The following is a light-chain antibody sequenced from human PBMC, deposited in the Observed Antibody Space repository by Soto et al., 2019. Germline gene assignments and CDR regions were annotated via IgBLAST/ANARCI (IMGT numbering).Light chain of an antibody. J-gene: IGLJ1*01. Sequence: QSALTQPASVSGSPGQSITISCTGTSSDVGGYNYVSWYQQHPGKAPKLVIYDVSNRPSGVSNRFSGSKSGNTASLTISGLQAEDEADYYCSSYTSSSTLLYVFGTGTKVTVL. V-gene: IGLV2-14*01. CDR2: DVS. CDR3: SSYTSSSTLLYV. CDR1: SSDVGGYNY.